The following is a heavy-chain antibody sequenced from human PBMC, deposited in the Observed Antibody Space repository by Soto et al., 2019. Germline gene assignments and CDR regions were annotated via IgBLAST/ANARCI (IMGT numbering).Heavy chain of an antibody. D-gene: IGHD3-22*01. V-gene: IGHV1-18*04. CDR2: ISPYNDNT. CDR1: GNTFMTHG. J-gene: IGHJ6*02. CDR3: ATLCTSGYHTHYFFGMEV. Sequence: QVHLEQSGPEVQKPGPSVKVACRASGNTFMTHGISWVRQAPGQGLEWMGWISPYNDNTNYAQKFQGRVSMTTDLSTSTAYMELRSLRSDDTAVYYCATLCTSGYHTHYFFGMEVWGQGTTVAVSS.